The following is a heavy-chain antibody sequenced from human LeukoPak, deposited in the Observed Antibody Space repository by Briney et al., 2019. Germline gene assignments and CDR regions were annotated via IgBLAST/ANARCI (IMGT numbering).Heavy chain of an antibody. CDR2: ISNSGNTI. V-gene: IGHV3-11*04. CDR1: GFTFSDYY. Sequence: GGSLRLSCAASGFTFSDYYMSWIRQAPGKGLEWVSYISNSGNTIYYADSVKGRFTISRDNAKNSLYLQMNSLRAEDTAVYYCARDHALDSSSWSVAGFWARVGGRCFDYWGQGTLVTVSS. CDR3: ARDHALDSSSWSVAGFWARVGGRCFDY. D-gene: IGHD6-13*01. J-gene: IGHJ4*02.